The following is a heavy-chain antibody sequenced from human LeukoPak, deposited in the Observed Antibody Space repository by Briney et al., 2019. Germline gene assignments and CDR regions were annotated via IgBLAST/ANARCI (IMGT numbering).Heavy chain of an antibody. J-gene: IGHJ6*04. CDR2: ISSSNSYT. Sequence: GGSLRLSCAASGFTFSDYYMSWIRQAPGKGLEWVSYISSSNSYTNYADSVKGRFTISRDNDKNSLYLQMNSLRAEDTAVYYCARGRYCSSTSCIYYYYGMDVWGKGTTVTVSS. D-gene: IGHD2-2*01. CDR3: ARGRYCSSTSCIYYYYGMDV. V-gene: IGHV3-11*06. CDR1: GFTFSDYY.